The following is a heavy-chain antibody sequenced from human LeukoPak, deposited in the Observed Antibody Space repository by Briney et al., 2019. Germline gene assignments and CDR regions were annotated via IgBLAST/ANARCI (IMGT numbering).Heavy chain of an antibody. J-gene: IGHJ4*02. D-gene: IGHD2/OR15-2a*01. CDR2: IYYSGST. CDR3: ARDSMGRDY. V-gene: IGHV4-39*07. Sequence: PSETLSLTCTVSGGSISSSSYYWGWIRQPPGKGLEWIGSIYYSGSTYYNPSLKSRVTISVDTSKNQFSLKLSSVTAADTAVYYCARDSMGRDYWGQGTLVTVSS. CDR1: GGSISSSSYY.